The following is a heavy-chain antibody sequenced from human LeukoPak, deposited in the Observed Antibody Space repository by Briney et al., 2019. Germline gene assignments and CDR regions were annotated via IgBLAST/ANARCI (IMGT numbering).Heavy chain of an antibody. CDR2: IYSGGST. J-gene: IGHJ4*02. CDR3: ASSLLDLTGYSYGYRDY. CDR1: GGSISSGGYY. Sequence: SETLSLTCTVSGGSISSGGYYWSWIRQHPGKGREGTGYIYSGGSTSYTPPLKSRVSISVDTSKNHSSLKLSSVPAADTAVYYCASSLLDLTGYSYGYRDYWGQGTLVTVPS. V-gene: IGHV4-31*03. D-gene: IGHD5-18*01.